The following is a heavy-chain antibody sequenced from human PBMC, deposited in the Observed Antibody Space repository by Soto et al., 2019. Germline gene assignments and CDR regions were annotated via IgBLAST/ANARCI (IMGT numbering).Heavy chain of an antibody. Sequence: QVQLQESGPGLVKPSQTLSLTCTVSGGSISSGGYYWSWIRQHPGKGLEWIGYIYYSGSTYYNPSLKSRVTISVDTSKNQFSRKLSSVTAAYTAVYYCARRKMVRGVIITDYWGQGTLVTVSS. CDR1: GGSISSGGYY. J-gene: IGHJ4*02. V-gene: IGHV4-31*03. D-gene: IGHD3-10*01. CDR2: IYYSGST. CDR3: ARRKMVRGVIITDY.